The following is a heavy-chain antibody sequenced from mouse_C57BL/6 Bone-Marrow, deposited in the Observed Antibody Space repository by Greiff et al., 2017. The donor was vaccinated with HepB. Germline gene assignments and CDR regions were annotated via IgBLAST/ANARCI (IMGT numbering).Heavy chain of an antibody. CDR2: IRSKSNNYAT. CDR3: VTGTAAY. J-gene: IGHJ3*01. D-gene: IGHD4-1*01. Sequence: EVQGVESGGGLVQPKGSLKLSCAASGFSFNTYAMNWVRQAPGKGLEWVARIRSKSNNYATYYADSVKDRFTISRDDSESMLYLHMNNLKTEDTAMYYCVTGTAAYWGQGTLVTVSA. V-gene: IGHV10-1*01. CDR1: GFSFNTYA.